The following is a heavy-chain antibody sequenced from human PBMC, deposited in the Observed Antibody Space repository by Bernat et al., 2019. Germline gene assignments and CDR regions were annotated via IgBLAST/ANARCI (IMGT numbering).Heavy chain of an antibody. V-gene: IGHV4-30-4*01. J-gene: IGHJ4*02. Sequence: QVQLQESGPGLVKPSQTLSLTYTVSGGSISSGDYYWSWIRQPPGKGLECIGYIYYSGSTYYNPSLKSRVTISVDTSKNQFSLRLSSVTAADTAVYYCARGRDSSGYYSAVDYWGQGTLVTVSS. CDR3: ARGRDSSGYYSAVDY. CDR2: IYYSGST. CDR1: GGSISSGDYY. D-gene: IGHD3-22*01.